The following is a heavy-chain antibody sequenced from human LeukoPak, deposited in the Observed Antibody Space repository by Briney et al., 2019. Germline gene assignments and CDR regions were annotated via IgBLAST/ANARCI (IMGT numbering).Heavy chain of an antibody. CDR2: ISSSSSYI. CDR1: GFTFSSYS. D-gene: IGHD6-19*01. V-gene: IGHV3-21*01. J-gene: IGHJ3*02. Sequence: GGSLRLSCAASGFTFSSYSMNWVRQAPGKGLEWVSSISSSSSYIYYADSVKGRFTISRDNAKNSLYLQMNSLRAEDTAVYYCARDQSGWFDAFDIWGQGTMVTVSS. CDR3: ARDQSGWFDAFDI.